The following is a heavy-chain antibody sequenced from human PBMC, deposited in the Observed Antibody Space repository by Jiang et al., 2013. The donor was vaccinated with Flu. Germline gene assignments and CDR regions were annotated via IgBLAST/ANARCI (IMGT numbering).Heavy chain of an antibody. CDR1: GGTLNRYT. V-gene: IGHV1-69*02. Sequence: GAEVKKPGSSVRVSCKVSGGTLNRYTIFWVRQAPGQGLEWIGRIIPIIDIVHYSQKFQARVTLTADTSTSTAYMELSSLRSEDTAVYFCARTGHAYSDYFYGLDVWGQGTTVTVSS. D-gene: IGHD4-11*01. CDR3: ARTGHAYSDYFYGLDV. J-gene: IGHJ6*02. CDR2: IIPIIDIV.